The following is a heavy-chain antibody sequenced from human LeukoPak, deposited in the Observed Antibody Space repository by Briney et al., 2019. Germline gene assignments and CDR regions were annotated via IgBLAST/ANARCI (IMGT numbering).Heavy chain of an antibody. CDR2: IIPILGIA. V-gene: IGHV1-69*04. Sequence: GASVKVSCKASGGTFGSYAISWVRQAPGQGLEWMGRIIPILGIANYAQEFQGRVTITADKSTSTAYMELSSLRSEDTAVYYCARGVASSSSHYYYYGMDVWGQGTTVTVSS. CDR1: GGTFGSYA. CDR3: ARGVASSSSHYYYYGMDV. D-gene: IGHD6-6*01. J-gene: IGHJ6*02.